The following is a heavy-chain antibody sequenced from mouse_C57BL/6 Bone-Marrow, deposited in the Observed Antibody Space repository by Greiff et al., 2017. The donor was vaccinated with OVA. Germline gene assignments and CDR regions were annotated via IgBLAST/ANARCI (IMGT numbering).Heavy chain of an antibody. V-gene: IGHV1-55*01. D-gene: IGHD2-3*01. Sequence: QVHVKQPGAELVKPGASVKMSCKASGYTFTSYWITWVKQRPGQGLEWIGDIYPGSGSTNYNEKFKSKATLTVDTSSSTAYMQLSSLTSEDSAVYYCARGGDGYNGNYFDYWGQGTTLTVSS. CDR1: GYTFTSYW. CDR3: ARGGDGYNGNYFDY. J-gene: IGHJ2*01. CDR2: IYPGSGST.